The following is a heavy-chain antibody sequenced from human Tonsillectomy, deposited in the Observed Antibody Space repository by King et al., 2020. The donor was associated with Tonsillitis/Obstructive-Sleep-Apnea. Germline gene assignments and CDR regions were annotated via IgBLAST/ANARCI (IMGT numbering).Heavy chain of an antibody. V-gene: IGHV3-9*01. CDR1: GFIFDDYA. J-gene: IGHJ6*03. D-gene: IGHD3/OR15-3a*01. CDR2: ISWNSGSI. CDR3: AKDDFGLITYMDV. Sequence: VQLVESGGGLVQPGRSLRLSCAASGFIFDDYAMHWVRQAPGKGLEWVAGISWNSGSIGYADSVKGRFTISRDNAKNSLYLQMNSLRAEDSALYHCAKDDFGLITYMDVWGKGTTVTVSS.